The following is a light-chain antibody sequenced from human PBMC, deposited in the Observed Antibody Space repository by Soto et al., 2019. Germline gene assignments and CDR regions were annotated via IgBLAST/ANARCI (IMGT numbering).Light chain of an antibody. V-gene: IGLV2-14*01. CDR1: ISDIGGYNF. J-gene: IGLJ2*01. Sequence: QAVLTQPASVSGSPGQSSTISCTGTISDIGGYNFISWYQHHPGKAPKLVIYDVNNRPSGISYRFSGSKSGNTASLTISGLQAEDEADYYCASYTRTTTLVFGGGTKLTVL. CDR3: ASYTRTTTLV. CDR2: DVN.